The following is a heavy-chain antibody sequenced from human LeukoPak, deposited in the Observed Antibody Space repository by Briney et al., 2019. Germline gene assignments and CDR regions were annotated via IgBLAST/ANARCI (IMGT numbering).Heavy chain of an antibody. CDR2: IIPIFGIA. CDR3: ARDSIDYSCGFDP. D-gene: IGHD4-11*01. V-gene: IGHV1-69*04. J-gene: IGHJ5*02. CDR1: GGTFSSYA. Sequence: SVKVSCKASGGTFSSYAISWVRQAPGQGLEWMGRIIPIFGIANYAQKFQGRVTITADKSTSTAYMELSSLRSEDTAVYYCARDSIDYSCGFDPWGQGTLVTVSS.